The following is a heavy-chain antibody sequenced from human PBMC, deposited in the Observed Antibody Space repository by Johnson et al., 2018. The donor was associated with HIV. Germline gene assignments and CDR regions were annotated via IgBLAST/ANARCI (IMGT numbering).Heavy chain of an antibody. CDR1: GFTFSSYA. CDR3: ASKSLGIRAFDI. CDR2: ISYDGSNK. Sequence: QVQLVESGGGVVQPGRSLRLSCAASGFTFSSYAMHWVRQAPGKGLEWVAVISYDGSNKYYADSVTGRFTISRDNSKNTLYLQMNSLRAEDTAVYYCASKSLGIRAFDIWGQGTMVTVSS. D-gene: IGHD7-27*01. V-gene: IGHV3-30*14. J-gene: IGHJ3*02.